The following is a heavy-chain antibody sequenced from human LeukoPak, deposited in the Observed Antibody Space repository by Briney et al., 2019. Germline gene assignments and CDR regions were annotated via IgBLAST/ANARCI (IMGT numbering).Heavy chain of an antibody. CDR1: GYTFTSYA. Sequence: ASVKVPCKASGYTFTSYAMHWVRQAPGQRLEWMGWTNAGNGNTKYSQKFQGRVTITRDTSASTAYMELSSLRSEDTAVYYCARDSRYCSGGSCYDLPDYWGQGTLVTVSS. V-gene: IGHV1-3*01. CDR2: TNAGNGNT. J-gene: IGHJ4*02. CDR3: ARDSRYCSGGSCYDLPDY. D-gene: IGHD2-15*01.